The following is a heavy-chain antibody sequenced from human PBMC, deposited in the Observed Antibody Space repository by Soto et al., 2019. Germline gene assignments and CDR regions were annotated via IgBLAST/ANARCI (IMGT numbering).Heavy chain of an antibody. CDR3: VRDLDGSGSYYTDY. CDR1: GYNFINYG. Sequence: QVHLVQSGVEVKKPGASVKVSCKASGYNFINYGITWVRQAPGQGLEWLGWIRVHNGNTNYAQKFQGRVTMSTDTSTSTAYMELRSLRPDDTAVYYCVRDLDGSGSYYTDYWGPGTLVIVSS. D-gene: IGHD3-10*01. J-gene: IGHJ4*02. V-gene: IGHV1-18*01. CDR2: IRVHNGNT.